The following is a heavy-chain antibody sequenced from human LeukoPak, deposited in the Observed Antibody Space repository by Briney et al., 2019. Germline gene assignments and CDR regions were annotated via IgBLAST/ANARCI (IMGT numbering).Heavy chain of an antibody. CDR1: GFTLSNYP. J-gene: IGHJ4*02. CDR3: AKAGVISGWDY. V-gene: IGHV3-23*01. CDR2: IGEEKSGSWT. Sequence: PGGSLRLSCAASGFTLSNYPMGWVRQAPVKGLEWLSAIGEEKSGSWTKSADSVKGRFTISRDNSENTLYLQMYSLTVEDTAVYYCAKAGVISGWDYWGQGVLVTVSS. D-gene: IGHD3-3*02.